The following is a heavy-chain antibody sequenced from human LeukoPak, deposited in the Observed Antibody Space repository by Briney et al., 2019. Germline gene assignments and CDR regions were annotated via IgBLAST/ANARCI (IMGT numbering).Heavy chain of an antibody. V-gene: IGHV4-59*08. CDR2: IYYIGST. J-gene: IGHJ3*01. CDR3: ARRAADDAFDL. CDR1: GGFINSHY. Sequence: PSETLSLTCTVSGGFINSHYWSWIRQPPGKGLEWIGYIYYIGSTNYNPSLTSRVAISLDRIKNQFSLKLTSVTAADTAVYHCARRAADDAFDLWGQGTLVTVSS.